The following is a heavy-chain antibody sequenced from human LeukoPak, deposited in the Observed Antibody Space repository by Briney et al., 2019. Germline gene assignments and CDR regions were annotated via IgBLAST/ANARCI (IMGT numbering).Heavy chain of an antibody. V-gene: IGHV3-23*01. J-gene: IGHJ4*02. CDR3: ARDLYYYGSGNYVPGLPDF. CDR1: GFTFNIHA. D-gene: IGHD3-10*01. Sequence: GGSLRLSCAASGFTFNIHAMTWARQAPGRGLEWVSVISPNGGSTFYADSVKGRFTISRDNSKNMVFLQMDSLRAEDTAVYYCARDLYYYGSGNYVPGLPDFWGRGILVTVSS. CDR2: ISPNGGST.